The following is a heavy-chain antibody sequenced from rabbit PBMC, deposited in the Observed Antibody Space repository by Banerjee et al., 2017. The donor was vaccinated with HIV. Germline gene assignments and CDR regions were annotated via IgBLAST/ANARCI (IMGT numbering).Heavy chain of an antibody. CDR3: VRGSISGWNFNL. D-gene: IGHD1-1*01. J-gene: IGHJ4*01. V-gene: IGHV1S7*01. CDR2: IDPVFGST. CDR1: GFDFSSYY. Sequence: QLKESGGGLVQPGGSLKLSCKASGFDFSSYYMSWVRQAPGKGLEWIGYIDPVFGSTYSASGVKGLFTISRHNAQNTLYLQLNSLTAADTATYFCVRGSISGWNFNLWGPGTLVT.